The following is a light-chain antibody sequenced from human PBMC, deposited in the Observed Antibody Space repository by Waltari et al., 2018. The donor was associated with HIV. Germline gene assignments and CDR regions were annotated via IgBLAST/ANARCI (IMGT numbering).Light chain of an antibody. CDR1: QGISTS. CDR3: QQFNSFLLT. CDR2: GAS. J-gene: IGKJ3*01. V-gene: IGKV1-9*01. Sequence: DIQLTQSPSFVSASVGDRVTITCRASQGISTSLAWYQQRPGKAPKLLIYGASTLQSGVPSRFSGSGSGTEFTLTISSLQPEDFATYYCQQFNSFLLTFGPGTKVDVK.